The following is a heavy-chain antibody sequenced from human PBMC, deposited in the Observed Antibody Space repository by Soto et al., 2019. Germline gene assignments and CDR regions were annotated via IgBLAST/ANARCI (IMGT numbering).Heavy chain of an antibody. J-gene: IGHJ4*02. D-gene: IGHD6-13*01. CDR1: GFTFSVYW. V-gene: IGHV3-74*01. Sequence: GVSLRLSCAASGFTFSVYWIHWVRQAPGKGLVWVSRINSDGSSTTHADSVKGRFTISRDNAKNTLYLQMNGLRAEDTAVYYCARGFSSSWYVVYWGQGPLVPVSS. CDR3: ARGFSSSWYVVY. CDR2: INSDGSST.